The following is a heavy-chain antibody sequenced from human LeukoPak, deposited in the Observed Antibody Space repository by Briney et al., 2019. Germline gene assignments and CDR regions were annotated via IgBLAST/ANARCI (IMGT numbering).Heavy chain of an antibody. J-gene: IGHJ4*02. CDR3: ARESGYYDSSGYYSGFDY. Sequence: PGGSLRLSCAASGFTLSSYAMNWVRQAPGKGLVWVSSITRSNYIYYADSVKGRFTISRDNAKNSLYLQMNSLRAEDTAVYYCARESGYYDSSGYYSGFDYWGQGTLVTVSS. D-gene: IGHD3-22*01. V-gene: IGHV3-21*01. CDR2: ITRSNYI. CDR1: GFTLSSYA.